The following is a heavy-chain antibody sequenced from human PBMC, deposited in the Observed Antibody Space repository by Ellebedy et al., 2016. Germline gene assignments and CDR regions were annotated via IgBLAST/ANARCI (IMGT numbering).Heavy chain of an antibody. CDR2: IYPGNSDT. J-gene: IGHJ4*02. CDR3: AKLLLRRVVAPEFDY. V-gene: IGHV5-51*01. D-gene: IGHD3-10*01. Sequence: GGSLRLSCKSSGYSFTSYSIAWVRQMPGKGLEWMGIIYPGNSDTRYSPSFQGQVTISADKSISTAYLQWTSLKASDTAIYYCAKLLLRRVVAPEFDYWGQGTLVTVSS. CDR1: GYSFTSYS.